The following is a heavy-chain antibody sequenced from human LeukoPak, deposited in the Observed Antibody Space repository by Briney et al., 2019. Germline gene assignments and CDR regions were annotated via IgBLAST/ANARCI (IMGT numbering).Heavy chain of an antibody. CDR3: ARDAYPSSVVRGSPDY. J-gene: IGHJ4*02. V-gene: IGHV3-30-3*01. D-gene: IGHD6-19*01. CDR2: ISYDGSNK. CDR1: GFTFSSYA. Sequence: GGSLRLSCAASGFTFSSYAMHWVRQAPGKGLEWVAVISYDGSNKYCADSVKGRFTISRDNSKNTLYLQMNSLRAEDTAVYYCARDAYPSSVVRGSPDYWGQGTLVTVSS.